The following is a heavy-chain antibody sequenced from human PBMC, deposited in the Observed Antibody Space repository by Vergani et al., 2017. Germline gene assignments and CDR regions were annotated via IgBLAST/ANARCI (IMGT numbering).Heavy chain of an antibody. V-gene: IGHV2-5*02. Sequence: QITLKESGPTLVKPTQTLTLTCTFSGFSLSTSGVGVGWIRQPPGKALEWLALIYWDGDKRYSPSLKSRLTITKDTSKNQVVLTMTNMDPVDTATYYCARVTYYDFWSGYPLDYWGQGTLVTVSS. CDR3: ARVTYYDFWSGYPLDY. D-gene: IGHD3-3*01. J-gene: IGHJ4*02. CDR2: IYWDGDK. CDR1: GFSLSTSGVG.